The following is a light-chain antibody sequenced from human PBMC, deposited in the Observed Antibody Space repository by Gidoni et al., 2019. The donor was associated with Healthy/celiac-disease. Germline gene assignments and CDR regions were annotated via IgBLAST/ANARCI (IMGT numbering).Light chain of an antibody. V-gene: IGLV3-1*01. J-gene: IGLJ2*01. CDR2: QDS. CDR3: QAWDSSTVV. Sequence: SYELTQPPSVSVSPGQTASITCPGDKLGDKYACWYQQKPGQSPVLVIYQDSKRPSGSPERFSGSNSGNTATLTIRGTQAMDEADYYCQAWDSSTVVFGGGTKVTVL. CDR1: KLGDKY.